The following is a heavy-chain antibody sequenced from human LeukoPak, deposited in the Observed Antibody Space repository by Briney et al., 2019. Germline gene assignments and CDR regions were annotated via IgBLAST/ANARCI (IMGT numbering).Heavy chain of an antibody. J-gene: IGHJ5*02. V-gene: IGHV3-23*01. CDR3: AKSDCTSTSCFVGWFDP. D-gene: IGHD2-2*01. Sequence: GGSLRLSCAASGFTFSSYGMNWVRQAPGKGLEWVSAISPSGDHTYYRDSVKGRFTISRDNSKNTQYLQMNSLRAEDTAVYYCAKSDCTSTSCFVGWFDPWGQGTLVTVSS. CDR1: GFTFSSYG. CDR2: ISPSGDHT.